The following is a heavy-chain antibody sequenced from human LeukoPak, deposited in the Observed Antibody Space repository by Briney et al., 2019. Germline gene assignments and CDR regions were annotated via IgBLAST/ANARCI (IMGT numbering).Heavy chain of an antibody. D-gene: IGHD2-2*01. CDR1: GYTFTGYY. Sequence: ASVKVSCKPSGYTFTGYYMHWVRQAPGQGLEWMRWINPNSGGTNYAQKFQGRVTMTRDTSISTAYMELSRLRSDDTAVYYCARDIYCSSTSCYGGFDYWGQGTLVTVSS. CDR2: INPNSGGT. V-gene: IGHV1-2*02. CDR3: ARDIYCSSTSCYGGFDY. J-gene: IGHJ4*02.